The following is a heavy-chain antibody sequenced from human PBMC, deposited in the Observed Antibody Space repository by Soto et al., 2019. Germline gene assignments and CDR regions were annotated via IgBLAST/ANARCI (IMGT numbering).Heavy chain of an antibody. CDR2: IYWDDDK. CDR1: GFSLSTSGVG. D-gene: IGHD6-13*01. V-gene: IGHV2-5*02. J-gene: IGHJ4*02. Sequence: QITLKESGPTLVKPTQTLTLTCTFSGFSLSTSGVGVGWIRQPPGKALEWLALIYWDDDKRYSPSLKSRLTITKDTSKNQVVLTMTNMAPVDTDTYYCAHRPRGSSLFEFWGQGTLVSVSS. CDR3: AHRPRGSSLFEF.